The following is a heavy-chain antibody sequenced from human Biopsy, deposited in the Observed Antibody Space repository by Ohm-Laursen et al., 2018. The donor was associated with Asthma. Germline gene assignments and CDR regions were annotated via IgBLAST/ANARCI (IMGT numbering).Heavy chain of an antibody. Sequence: SLRLSCTASGFTFSSYAMSWVRQAPGRGLEWVANIKHDGSEKNHVDSLKGRFTISRDNAKNSLYLQMNSLRAEDTAVYYCARTFHFWSPYHAEHYQLWGQGTLVTVSS. V-gene: IGHV3-7*01. CDR1: GFTFSSYA. D-gene: IGHD3-3*02. CDR2: IKHDGSEK. J-gene: IGHJ1*01. CDR3: ARTFHFWSPYHAEHYQL.